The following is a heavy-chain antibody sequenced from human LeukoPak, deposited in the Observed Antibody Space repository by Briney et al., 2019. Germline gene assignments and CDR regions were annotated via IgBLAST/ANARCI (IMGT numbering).Heavy chain of an antibody. D-gene: IGHD3-10*01. CDR1: GGTFSSYA. CDR2: IIPIFGTA. Sequence: GASVKVSCKASGGTFSSYAISWVRQAPGQGLEWMGGIIPIFGTANHAQKFQGRVTITADESTSTAYMELSSLRSEDTAVYYCARALYYYGSGSYYTGHWFDPWGQGTLVTVSS. V-gene: IGHV1-69*13. CDR3: ARALYYYGSGSYYTGHWFDP. J-gene: IGHJ5*02.